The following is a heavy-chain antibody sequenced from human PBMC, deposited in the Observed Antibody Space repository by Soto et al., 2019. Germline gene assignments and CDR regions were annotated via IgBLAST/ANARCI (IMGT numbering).Heavy chain of an antibody. CDR2: IYYSGKT. J-gene: IGHJ5*02. CDR3: GRPWGIGLTPPGP. V-gene: IGHV4-39*01. Sequence: PSETLSLTRTVSGASINNTSYYWGWIRQSPGKGLEWIGNIYYSGKTYYSPSLKSRVSISVDASRNQFSLRLSSVTAADTAVYYCGRPWGIGLTPPGPWGQGVLVTVSS. D-gene: IGHD6-13*01. CDR1: GASINNTSYY.